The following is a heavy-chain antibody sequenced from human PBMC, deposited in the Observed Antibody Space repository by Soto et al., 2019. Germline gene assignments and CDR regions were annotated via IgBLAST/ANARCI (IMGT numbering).Heavy chain of an antibody. D-gene: IGHD2-21*02. Sequence: SETLSLTCTVSDGSISSYYWCWIRQPPGKGLEWIGYIYYSGSTNYNPSPKSRVTISVETSKNQFPLKLSSVTAADTAVYYCARLENCGGDCYPLKFDCWGQGTLVTVSS. J-gene: IGHJ4*02. CDR2: IYYSGST. V-gene: IGHV4-59*01. CDR1: DGSISSYY. CDR3: ARLENCGGDCYPLKFDC.